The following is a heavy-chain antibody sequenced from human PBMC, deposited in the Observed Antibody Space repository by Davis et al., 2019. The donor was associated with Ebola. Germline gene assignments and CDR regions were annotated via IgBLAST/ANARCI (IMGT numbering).Heavy chain of an antibody. J-gene: IGHJ6*02. CDR2: IWYDGSNK. D-gene: IGHD2/OR15-2a*01. Sequence: PGGSLGLSCAASGFTFSSYGMHWVRQAPGKGLEWVAVIWYDGSNKYYADSVKGRFTISRDNSKNTLYLQMNSLRAEDTAVYYCARDLNKGYYYYGMDVWGQGTTVTVSS. V-gene: IGHV3-33*01. CDR3: ARDLNKGYYYYGMDV. CDR1: GFTFSSYG.